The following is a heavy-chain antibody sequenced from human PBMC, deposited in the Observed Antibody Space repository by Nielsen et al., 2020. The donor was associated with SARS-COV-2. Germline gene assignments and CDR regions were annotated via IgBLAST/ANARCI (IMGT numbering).Heavy chain of an antibody. Sequence: GESLKISCAASGFTFDDYGMSWVRQAPGKGLEWASGINWNGGSTGYADSVKGRFTISRDNAKNSLYLQMNSLRAEDTAVYYCARMAEDYYYGMDVWGQGTTVTVSS. CDR3: ARMAEDYYYGMDV. CDR1: GFTFDDYG. J-gene: IGHJ6*02. D-gene: IGHD1-14*01. CDR2: INWNGGST. V-gene: IGHV3-20*04.